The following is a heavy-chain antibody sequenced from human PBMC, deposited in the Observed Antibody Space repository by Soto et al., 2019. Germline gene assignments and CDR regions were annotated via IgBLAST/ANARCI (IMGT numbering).Heavy chain of an antibody. Sequence: GESLKISRKGSGYSFTSYWIGWVRQMPGKGLEWMGTIYPGDSETTYSPSFQGQVTISADRSLRTGHLQWTSLKASDTAMYSWARLDSSGYHSVDYWGQATQVTVSS. J-gene: IGHJ4*02. CDR3: ARLDSSGYHSVDY. D-gene: IGHD6-25*01. CDR1: GYSFTSYW. CDR2: IYPGDSET. V-gene: IGHV5-51*01.